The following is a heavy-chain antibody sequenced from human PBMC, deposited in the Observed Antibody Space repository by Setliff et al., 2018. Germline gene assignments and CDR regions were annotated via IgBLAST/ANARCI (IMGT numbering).Heavy chain of an antibody. Sequence: ASVKVSCKASGGTFSTYGITWVRQAPGQGLEWVGGINTKTGNPTYAQDFTGRLVFSLDTSVNTAFVQISSLKAEDTAVYYCARDGGNGVDYWGQGTLVTVSS. CDR3: ARDGGNGVDY. D-gene: IGHD3-16*01. CDR2: INTKTGNP. V-gene: IGHV7-4-1*02. J-gene: IGHJ4*02. CDR1: GGTFSTYG.